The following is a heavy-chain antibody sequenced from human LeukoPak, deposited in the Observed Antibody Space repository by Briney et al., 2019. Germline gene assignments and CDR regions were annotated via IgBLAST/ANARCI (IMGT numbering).Heavy chain of an antibody. D-gene: IGHD5-18*01. J-gene: IGHJ4*02. CDR2: ITSSSRYM. CDR1: GFTFDDYA. V-gene: IGHV3-21*01. Sequence: GGSLRLSCAVSGFTFDDYAMHWVRQVPGKGLEWVSSITSSSRYMSYADSVKGRFTISRDNAKNSLYLQMNNLRAEDTAVYYCARDPYSRGYSYGYLKWGQGTLVTVSS. CDR3: ARDPYSRGYSYGYLK.